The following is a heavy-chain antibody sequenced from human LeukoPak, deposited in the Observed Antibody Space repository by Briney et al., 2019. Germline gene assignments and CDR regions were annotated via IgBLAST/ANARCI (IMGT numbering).Heavy chain of an antibody. CDR3: ARKFLGSRGYYFDY. J-gene: IGHJ4*02. D-gene: IGHD3-10*01. CDR2: MNPNSGNT. CDR1: GYTFSSYD. Sequence: GASVKVSCKASGYTFSSYDINWVGQATGQGVAGLGWMNPNSGNTGYAQKLQGRVNMTRNTSLSPAYMEPSSLGSEDPAVYYCARKFLGSRGYYFDYWGQGTLVTVSS. V-gene: IGHV1-8*01.